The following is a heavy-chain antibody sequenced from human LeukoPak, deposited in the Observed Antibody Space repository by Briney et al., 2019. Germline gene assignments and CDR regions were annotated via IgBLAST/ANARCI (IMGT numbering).Heavy chain of an antibody. CDR3: ARREYSSSSFYFDN. CDR2: IFPDDSDT. D-gene: IGHD6-6*01. V-gene: IGHV5-51*01. CDR1: GYSFTSYW. J-gene: IGHJ4*02. Sequence: GESSKISCKGSGYSFTSYWIAWVREMPGKGLEWMGIIFPDDSDTRYNPSFQGQVTISADKSSNTAYLQWSSLTASDTATYYCARREYSSSSFYFDNWGQGTLVTVSS.